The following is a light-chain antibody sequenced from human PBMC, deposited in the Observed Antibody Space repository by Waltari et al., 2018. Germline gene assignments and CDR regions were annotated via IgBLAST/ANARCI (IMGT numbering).Light chain of an antibody. CDR3: QETYSTTRT. J-gene: IGKJ2*01. Sequence: DIQMTQSPSSLSASVGDRVTITCRASQIISSYLNWYQQKPGKAPKLLIYAASSLQTGVPSRFSGSGSGTDFTLTISSLQPEDFATYYCQETYSTTRTFGQGTKLEI. V-gene: IGKV1-39*01. CDR2: AAS. CDR1: QIISSY.